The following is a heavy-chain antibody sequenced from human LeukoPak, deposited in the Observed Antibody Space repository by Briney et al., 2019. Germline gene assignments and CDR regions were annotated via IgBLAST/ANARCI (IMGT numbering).Heavy chain of an antibody. CDR2: IYTSGST. J-gene: IGHJ4*02. CDR1: GGSISSGSYY. V-gene: IGHV4-61*02. D-gene: IGHD3-3*01. Sequence: PSETLSLTCTVSGGSISSGSYYWSWIRQPAGKGLEWIGRIYTSGSTNYNPSLKSRVTISVDTSKNQFSLKLSSVTAADTAVYYCAREYSDFWSGYYTVHFDYWGQGTLVTVSS. CDR3: AREYSDFWSGYYTVHFDY.